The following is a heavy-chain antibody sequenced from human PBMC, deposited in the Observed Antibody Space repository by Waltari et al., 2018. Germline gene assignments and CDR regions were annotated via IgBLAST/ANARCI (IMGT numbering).Heavy chain of an antibody. V-gene: IGHV4-39*01. D-gene: IGHD1-26*01. Sequence: QLQLQESGPGLLKPSETLPLTCTVSGNSFSGSSFHWGWVPQPPGKGLEWIATISYNGNTDYNPSLKSRVTISADTSKNQFSLKLTSVTAADTAIYYCARRVGARTPDYWGQGTLVTVSS. CDR2: ISYNGNT. CDR3: ARRVGARTPDY. J-gene: IGHJ4*02. CDR1: GNSFSGSSFH.